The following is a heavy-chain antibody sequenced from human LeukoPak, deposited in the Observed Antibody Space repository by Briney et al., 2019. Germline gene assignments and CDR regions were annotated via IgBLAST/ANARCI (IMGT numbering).Heavy chain of an antibody. V-gene: IGHV3-21*01. J-gene: IGHJ4*02. CDR2: ISISSSYI. CDR3: ARPYCSGGSCYSGDY. D-gene: IGHD2-15*01. CDR1: GFTFSSYS. Sequence: GGSLRLSCAASGFTFSSYSMNWVRQAPGKGLEWVSSISISSSYIYYADSVKGRFTISRDNAKNSLYLQMNSLRAEDTAVYYCARPYCSGGSCYSGDYWGQGTLVTVSS.